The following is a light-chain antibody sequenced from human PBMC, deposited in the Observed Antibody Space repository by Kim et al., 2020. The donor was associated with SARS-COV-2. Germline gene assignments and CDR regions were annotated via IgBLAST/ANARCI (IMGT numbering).Light chain of an antibody. J-gene: IGKJ1*01. V-gene: IGKV3-11*01. CDR2: DAS. CDR1: QSVGSY. CDR3: QQRNSWPRT. Sequence: EIVLTQSPATLSLSPGESATLSCRASQSVGSYLAWYQQKPGQAPRVLIYDASNRFTGIPARFSGSGSGTDFTLTISSLEPEDFAVYYCQQRNSWPRTFGQGTKLEI.